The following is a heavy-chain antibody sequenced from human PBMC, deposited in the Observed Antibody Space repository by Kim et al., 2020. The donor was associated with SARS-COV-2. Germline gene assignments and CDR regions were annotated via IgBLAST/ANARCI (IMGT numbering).Heavy chain of an antibody. J-gene: IGHJ4*02. Sequence: GGSLRLSCAASGFTFSSYTMNWVRQAPGKGLEWVSHITSSGSTISYADSVKGRFTISRDNAKNSLYLQMNSLRDEDTAVYYCARRPVRYFDHHFDCWGQGTLVTVSS. CDR3: ARRPVRYFDHHFDC. CDR2: ITSSGSTI. V-gene: IGHV3-48*02. CDR1: GFTFSSYT. D-gene: IGHD3-9*01.